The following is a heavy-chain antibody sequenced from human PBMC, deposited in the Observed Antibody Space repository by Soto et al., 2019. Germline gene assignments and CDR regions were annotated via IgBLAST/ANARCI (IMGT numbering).Heavy chain of an antibody. CDR3: ARHTPALSISAH. CDR1: GYSISSSNW. Sequence: PSETLSLACAVSGYSISSSNWWGWIRQPPGKGLEWIGYIYYSGTTYYNPSLKSRVTMSVDTSKNQFSLKLTSVTAVDTAVYYCARHTPALSISAHWGQGTLVTVSS. CDR2: IYYSGTT. D-gene: IGHD2-15*01. J-gene: IGHJ4*02. V-gene: IGHV4-28*01.